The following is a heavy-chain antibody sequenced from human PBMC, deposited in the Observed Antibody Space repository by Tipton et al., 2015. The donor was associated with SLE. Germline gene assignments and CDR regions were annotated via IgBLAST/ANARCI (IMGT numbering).Heavy chain of an antibody. D-gene: IGHD3-22*01. V-gene: IGHV4-59*12. Sequence: TLSLTCTVSGGSISSYYWSWIRQPPGKGLEWIGYIYYSGSTNYNPSLKSRVTMSVDTSKNQFSLKLSSVTAADPAVYYCAREASYYYDSSGYSWQDYWGQGTLVTVSS. CDR1: GGSISSYY. CDR3: AREASYYYDSSGYSWQDY. J-gene: IGHJ4*02. CDR2: IYYSGST.